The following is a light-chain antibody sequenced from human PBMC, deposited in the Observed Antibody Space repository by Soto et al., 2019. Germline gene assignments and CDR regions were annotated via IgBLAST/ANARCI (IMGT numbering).Light chain of an antibody. CDR2: DAS. J-gene: IGKJ3*01. CDR1: QDISYY. CDR3: QQYDNLPFT. V-gene: IGKV1-33*01. Sequence: DIQMSQSPSSLSASVGDRVTITCQASQDISYYLNWYQQKPGKAPKLLIYDASNLERGVPSRFSGSASGTDFAFTISSLQPDDIATYYCQQYDNLPFTFGPGTKVDI.